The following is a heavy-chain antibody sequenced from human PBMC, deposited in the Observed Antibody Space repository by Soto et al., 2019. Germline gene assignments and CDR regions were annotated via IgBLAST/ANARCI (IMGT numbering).Heavy chain of an antibody. Sequence: EVQLAESGGGMVQPGGSPRLSCVASGFTFSSYDMHWVRQAPGKGLEYVSSISSNGDTTYYGNSVKGRFTISRDNSKNTLYLQMGSLRAEDMAVYYCVRRVSGNYDYWGQGTLVTVSS. V-gene: IGHV3-64*01. CDR3: VRRVSGNYDY. CDR2: ISSNGDTT. J-gene: IGHJ4*02. CDR1: GFTFSSYD. D-gene: IGHD1-7*01.